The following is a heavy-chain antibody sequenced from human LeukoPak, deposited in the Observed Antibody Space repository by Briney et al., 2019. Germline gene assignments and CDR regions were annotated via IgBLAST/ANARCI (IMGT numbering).Heavy chain of an antibody. V-gene: IGHV6-1*01. CDR3: ARGVTMVRGVLPSDNWFDP. Sequence: SQTLSLTCAISGDSVSSNSAAWNWIRQSPSRGLEWLGRTYYRSKWYNDYAVSVKSRITINPDTSKNQFSLQLNSVTPEDTAVYYCARGVTMVRGVLPSDNWFDPWGQGTLVTVSS. D-gene: IGHD3-10*01. J-gene: IGHJ5*02. CDR2: TYYRSKWYN. CDR1: GDSVSSNSAA.